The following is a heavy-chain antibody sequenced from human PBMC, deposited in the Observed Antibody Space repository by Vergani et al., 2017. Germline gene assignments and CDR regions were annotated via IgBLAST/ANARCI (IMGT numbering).Heavy chain of an antibody. D-gene: IGHD3-3*01. CDR1: GFTFSDYY. V-gene: IGHV3-11*04. CDR2: ISSSGRTV. J-gene: IGHJ5*02. Sequence: QLEESGGGLVKAGGSLRLSCAASGFTFSDYYMTWIRQGPGKGLECVSFISSSGRTVQYADSVKGRFTISRDNAKNTLFLQMNSLRAEDTAVYYCARARKFRFGVVWENWFDPWGQGTLVTVSS. CDR3: ARARKFRFGVVWENWFDP.